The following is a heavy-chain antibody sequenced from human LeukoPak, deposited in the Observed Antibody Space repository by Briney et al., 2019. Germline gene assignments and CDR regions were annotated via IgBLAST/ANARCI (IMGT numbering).Heavy chain of an antibody. CDR3: ARDGVFYYDSSGLDY. Sequence: GGSLRLSCAASGFTFRGFLMNWVRQAPGKGLEWVSSISSSSSYIYYADSVKGRFTISRDNAKNSLYLQMNSLRAEDTAVYYCARDGVFYYDSSGLDYWGQGTLVTVSS. V-gene: IGHV3-21*01. CDR1: GFTFRGFL. J-gene: IGHJ4*02. D-gene: IGHD3-22*01. CDR2: ISSSSSYI.